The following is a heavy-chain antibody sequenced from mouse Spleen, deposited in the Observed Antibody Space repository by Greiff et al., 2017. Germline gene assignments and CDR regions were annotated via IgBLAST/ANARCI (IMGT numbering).Heavy chain of an antibody. V-gene: IGHV1-82*01. Sequence: QVQLQQSGPELVKPGASVKISCKASGYAFSSSWMNWVKQRPGKGLEWIGRIYPGDGDTNYNGKFKGKATLTADKSSSTAYMQLSSLTSEDSAVYFCAREAGRWYFDVWGAGTTVTVSS. D-gene: IGHD4-1*01. CDR2: IYPGDGDT. CDR3: AREAGRWYFDV. CDR1: GYAFSSSW. J-gene: IGHJ1*01.